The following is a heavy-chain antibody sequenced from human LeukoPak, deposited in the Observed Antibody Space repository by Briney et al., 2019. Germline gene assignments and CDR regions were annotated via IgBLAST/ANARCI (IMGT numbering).Heavy chain of an antibody. CDR2: IYPGDSDT. CDR1: GYTFTNYW. CDR3: ASRAGVGANDAFDI. Sequence: TGESLKIYCKGSGYTFTNYWIVWVRQMPGKGLEWMGVIYPGDSDTRYSPSFQGQVTISADKSISTAYPQWMSVKASDTAMYYCASRAGVGANDAFDIWGQGTMVTVSS. V-gene: IGHV5-51*01. J-gene: IGHJ3*02. D-gene: IGHD1-26*01.